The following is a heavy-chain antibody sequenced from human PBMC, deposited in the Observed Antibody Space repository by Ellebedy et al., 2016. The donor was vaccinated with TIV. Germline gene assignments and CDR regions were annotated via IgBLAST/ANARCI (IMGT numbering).Heavy chain of an antibody. J-gene: IGHJ4*02. V-gene: IGHV4-34*01. Sequence: SETLSLXXAVYGGSFSGYYWSWIRQPPGKGLEWIGEINHSGSTNYNPSLKSRVTISVDTSKNQFSLKLSSVTAADTAVYYCARAVLRFPDYWGQGTLVTVSS. CDR1: GGSFSGYY. D-gene: IGHD3-3*01. CDR2: INHSGST. CDR3: ARAVLRFPDY.